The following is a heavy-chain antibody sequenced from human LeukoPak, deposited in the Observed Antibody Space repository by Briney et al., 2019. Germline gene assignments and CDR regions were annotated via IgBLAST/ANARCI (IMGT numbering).Heavy chain of an antibody. V-gene: IGHV3-30*18. D-gene: IGHD6-19*01. CDR1: GFTFSSYG. CDR2: ISYDGSNK. J-gene: IGHJ2*01. Sequence: GRSLRLSCAASGFTFSSYGMHWVRQAPGKGLEWVAVISYDGSNKYYADSVRGRFTISRDNSKNTLYLQMNSLRAEDTAVYYCAKDGGITVAGMGGNNPNWYFDLWGRGTLVTVSS. CDR3: AKDGGITVAGMGGNNPNWYFDL.